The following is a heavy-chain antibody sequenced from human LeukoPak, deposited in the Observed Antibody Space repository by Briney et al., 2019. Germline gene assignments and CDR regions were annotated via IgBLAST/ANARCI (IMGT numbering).Heavy chain of an antibody. V-gene: IGHV3-9*01. D-gene: IGHD3-3*01. CDR1: GFTFDDYA. CDR2: ISWNSGSI. J-gene: IGHJ4*02. CDR3: AKSSNYDFRSGSEIDY. Sequence: GRSLRLSCAASGFTFDDYAMHWVRQAPGKGLEWVSGISWNSGSIGYADSVKGRFTISRDNAKNSLYLQMNSLRAEDTALYYCAKSSNYDFRSGSEIDYWGQGTLVTVSS.